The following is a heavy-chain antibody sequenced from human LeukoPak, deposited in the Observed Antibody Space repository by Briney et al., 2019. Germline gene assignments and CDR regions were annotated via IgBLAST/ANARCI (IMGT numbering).Heavy chain of an antibody. V-gene: IGHV3-74*01. CDR1: GFTFSSYW. CDR2: IKRDGSNT. CDR3: GQGRRELINYSDSSDFYHFDY. Sequence: GGSLRLSCAASGFTFSSYWMHWVRQAPGKGLVGVSRIKRDGSNTNYADSVKGRFTISRDNAKNTLHRQMHSLRAEDTAVYYRGQGRRELINYSDSSDFYHFDYWGQGTLVTVSS. J-gene: IGHJ4*02. D-gene: IGHD3-22*01.